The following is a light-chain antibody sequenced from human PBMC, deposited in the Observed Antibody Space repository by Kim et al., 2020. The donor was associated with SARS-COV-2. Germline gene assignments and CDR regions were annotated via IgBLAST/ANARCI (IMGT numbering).Light chain of an antibody. Sequence: LRPGESPPPSATASNNVGNRVAWYQQTPRPATRLLIYASTSRATSPPARISGRCSGTDFTLIISSLEPEYFAVYYRQQSTNWPLTFGGGTKVDIK. V-gene: IGKV3-11*01. CDR3: QQSTNWPLT. CDR2: AST. J-gene: IGKJ4*01. CDR1: NNVGNR.